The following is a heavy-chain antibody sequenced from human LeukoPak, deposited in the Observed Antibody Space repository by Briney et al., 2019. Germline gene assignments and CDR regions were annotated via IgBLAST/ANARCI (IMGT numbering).Heavy chain of an antibody. Sequence: GGSLRLSCAASGFTFSSYGMHWVRQAPGKGLEWVAVISYDGSNKYYADSVKGRFTISRDNSKNTLYLQMNSLRAEDTAVYYCAREGYYDFWSGYYTGYFDYWGQGTLVTVSS. D-gene: IGHD3-3*01. CDR1: GFTFSSYG. CDR2: ISYDGSNK. J-gene: IGHJ4*02. CDR3: AREGYYDFWSGYYTGYFDY. V-gene: IGHV3-30*03.